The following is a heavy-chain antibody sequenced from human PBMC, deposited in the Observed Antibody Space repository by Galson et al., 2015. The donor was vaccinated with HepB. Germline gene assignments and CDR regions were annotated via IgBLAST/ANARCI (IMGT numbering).Heavy chain of an antibody. Sequence: VKVSCKASGYSFTDYYIHWVRQARGQGLEWMGWINPNTGDTNYAQKFQGWVTMTRDTSIDTAYMELSRLTSDDTAVYYCARDYYSGNYYYWGQGTLVTVSS. J-gene: IGHJ4*02. CDR1: GYSFTDYY. V-gene: IGHV1-2*04. CDR3: ARDYYSGNYYY. D-gene: IGHD3-10*01. CDR2: INPNTGDT.